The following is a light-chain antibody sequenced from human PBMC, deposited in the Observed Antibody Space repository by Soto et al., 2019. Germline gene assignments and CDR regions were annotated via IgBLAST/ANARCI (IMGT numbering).Light chain of an antibody. J-gene: IGKJ2*01. V-gene: IGKV3-20*01. Sequence: EIVLTQSPGPLSLSPGERATLSCSASQSVSSSYLAWYQQKPGQAPRLLIYGASSSDTGIPDRLSGSGSGADFTLTSSRREPEDFGVYYCQQYGSSPHTFGQGTKLDLK. CDR3: QQYGSSPHT. CDR1: QSVSSSY. CDR2: GAS.